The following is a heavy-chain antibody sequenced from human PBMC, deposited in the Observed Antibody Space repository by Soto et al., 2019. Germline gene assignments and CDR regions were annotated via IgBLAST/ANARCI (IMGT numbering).Heavy chain of an antibody. CDR2: IKQDGSEK. D-gene: IGHD3-22*01. CDR3: AREVGTYYYDSSGCFDY. J-gene: IGHJ4*02. V-gene: IGHV3-7*01. Sequence: GGSLRLSCAASGFTFSSYWMSWVRQAPGKGLEWVANIKQDGSEKYYVDSVKGRFTISRDNAKNSLYLQMNSLRAEDTAVHYCAREVGTYYYDSSGCFDYWGQGTLVT. CDR1: GFTFSSYW.